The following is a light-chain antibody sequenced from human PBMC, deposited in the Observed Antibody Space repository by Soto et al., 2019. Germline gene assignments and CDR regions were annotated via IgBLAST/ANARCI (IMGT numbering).Light chain of an antibody. CDR1: RSDIGRCNY. V-gene: IGLV2-14*01. CDR2: GVS. CDR3: ISYTGRSTSYV. Sequence: QSVLTQPASVSGSPGQSITISCSGTRSDIGRCNYVAWYQQFPGKTPKILIYGVSNRPSGVSSRFSGSKSGNTSSLTISGLQHESLVVYNCISYTGRSTSYVFATG. J-gene: IGLJ1*01.